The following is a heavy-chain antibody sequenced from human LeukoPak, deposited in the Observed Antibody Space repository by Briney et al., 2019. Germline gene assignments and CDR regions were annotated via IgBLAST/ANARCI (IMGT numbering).Heavy chain of an antibody. Sequence: GGSLRLSCVASGFTFRNYAMHWVRQTPDKGLEWVAVISYDGVYKNYAASVTGRFTISRDDPKNTPYLQMNSLRTEDTGLYYCARDEFDGYNLGPSIYWGQGTLVTVSS. D-gene: IGHD5-24*01. J-gene: IGHJ4*02. CDR1: GFTFRNYA. CDR2: ISYDGVYK. CDR3: ARDEFDGYNLGPSIY. V-gene: IGHV3-30*04.